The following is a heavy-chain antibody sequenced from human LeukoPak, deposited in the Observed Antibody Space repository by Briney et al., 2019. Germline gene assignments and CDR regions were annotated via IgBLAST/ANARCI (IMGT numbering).Heavy chain of an antibody. J-gene: IGHJ6*03. CDR1: EFTVRSYH. Sequence: GGSLRLSCAASEFTVRSYHMSWVRQAPGKGLEWVSVIDSGGSTYYADSVKGRFTISRDNSKNTLYLQMNSLRVEDTAVYYCAKRRPLRPNYYYYIDVWGKGTTVTISS. CDR2: IDSGGST. V-gene: IGHV3-66*02. CDR3: AKRRPLRPNYYYYIDV. D-gene: IGHD4-17*01.